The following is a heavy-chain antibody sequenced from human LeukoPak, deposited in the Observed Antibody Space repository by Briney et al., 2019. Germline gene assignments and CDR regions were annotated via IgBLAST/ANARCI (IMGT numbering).Heavy chain of an antibody. V-gene: IGHV1-46*01. CDR3: AREAGYSSGWYYY. CDR2: INPSGGNT. J-gene: IGHJ4*02. D-gene: IGHD6-19*01. Sequence: ASVKVSCKASGYTFTSFYIHWVRQAPGQGLEWMGKINPSGGNTNYAQKFQGRVTMTRDTSTSTVYMELSSLRSEDTAVYYCAREAGYSSGWYYYWGQGTLVTVSS. CDR1: GYTFTSFY.